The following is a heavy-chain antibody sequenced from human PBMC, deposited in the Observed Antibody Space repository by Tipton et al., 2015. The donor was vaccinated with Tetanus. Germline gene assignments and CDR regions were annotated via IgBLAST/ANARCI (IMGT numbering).Heavy chain of an antibody. J-gene: IGHJ5*02. Sequence: QLVQSGAEMRKSGESLKISCKTSGYFFDTHWIAWVRQMPGKGLEWMGIIYPGDADTIYSPSFQGQVTMSVDRSTATAYLPWGSLKASDTAIYYCARHFGEMLYAPFRFDPWGQGTLVTVSS. CDR1: GYFFDTHW. D-gene: IGHD3-3*01. CDR3: ARHFGEMLYAPFRFDP. V-gene: IGHV5-51*01. CDR2: IYPGDADT.